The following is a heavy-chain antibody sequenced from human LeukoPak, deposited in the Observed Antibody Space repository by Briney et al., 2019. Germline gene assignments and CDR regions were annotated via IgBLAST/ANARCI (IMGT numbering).Heavy chain of an antibody. CDR2: ISYDGSNK. Sequence: GGSLRLSCAASGFTFSSYAMHWVRQAPGKGLEWVAVISYDGSNKYYADSVKGRFTISRDNSKNTLYLQMTSLTAEDTAVYYCARAGAEAYSSSPVDYWGQGTLVTVSS. V-gene: IGHV3-30*01. J-gene: IGHJ4*02. CDR3: ARAGAEAYSSSPVDY. CDR1: GFTFSSYA. D-gene: IGHD6-6*01.